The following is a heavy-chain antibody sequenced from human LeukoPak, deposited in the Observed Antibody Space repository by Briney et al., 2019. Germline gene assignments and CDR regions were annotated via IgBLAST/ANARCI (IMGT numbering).Heavy chain of an antibody. D-gene: IGHD6-13*01. CDR3: ALIAPPHN. J-gene: IGHJ4*02. Sequence: ASVTVSCKASGITFTSYYIHWVRQAPGRGLEWMGKINPSGTITTYAPKYQGRVTVTKDTSTNTVYMELSSLRSDDTAVYYCALIAPPHNWGQGTLVTVSS. CDR2: INPSGTIT. CDR1: GITFTSYY. V-gene: IGHV1-46*01.